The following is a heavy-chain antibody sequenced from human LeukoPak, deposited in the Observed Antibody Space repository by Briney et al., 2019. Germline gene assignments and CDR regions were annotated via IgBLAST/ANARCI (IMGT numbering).Heavy chain of an antibody. CDR3: ARPIHCTSGVCYEY. CDR1: GYSFTSYW. Sequence: GESLKISCKGSGYSFTSYWIGWVRQMPGKGLEWMGIIYPADSSTKFSPSFQGQVTISADKSIATAYLQWSSLKASDTAMYYCARPIHCTSGVCYEYWGQGTLVTVS. CDR2: IYPADSST. V-gene: IGHV5-51*01. J-gene: IGHJ4*02. D-gene: IGHD2-8*01.